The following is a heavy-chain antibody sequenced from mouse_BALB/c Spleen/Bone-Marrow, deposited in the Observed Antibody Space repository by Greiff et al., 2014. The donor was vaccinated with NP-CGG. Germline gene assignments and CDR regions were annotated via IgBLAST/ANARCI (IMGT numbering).Heavy chain of an antibody. Sequence: EVKLVESGGGLVQPGGSLRLSCATSGFTFTDYYMSWVRQPPGKALEWLGFIRNKANGYTTEYSASVKGRFTISRDNSQSILYLQKNTLRAEDSATYYCARDDYYAMDYWGQGTSVTVSS. CDR1: GFTFTDYY. CDR2: IRNKANGYTT. V-gene: IGHV7-3*02. J-gene: IGHJ4*01. CDR3: ARDDYYAMDY.